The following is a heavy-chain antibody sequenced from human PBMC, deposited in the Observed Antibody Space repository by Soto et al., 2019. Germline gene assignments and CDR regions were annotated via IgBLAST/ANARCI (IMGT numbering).Heavy chain of an antibody. CDR1: GFTFSSYG. CDR2: IWYDGSNK. D-gene: IGHD2-15*01. CDR3: ARERYCSGGSCFYYYYYGMDV. Sequence: GGSLRLSCAASGFTFSSYGMHWVRQAPGKGLEWVSVIWYDGSNKYYADSVKGRFTISRDNSKNTLYLQMNSLRAEDTAVYYCARERYCSGGSCFYYYYYGMDVWGQGTTVTVSS. J-gene: IGHJ6*02. V-gene: IGHV3-33*01.